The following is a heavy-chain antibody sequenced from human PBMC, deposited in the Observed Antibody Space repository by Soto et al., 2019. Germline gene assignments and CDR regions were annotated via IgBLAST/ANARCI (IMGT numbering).Heavy chain of an antibody. CDR2: ISYDGSNK. Sequence: QVQLVESGGGVVQPGRSLRLSCAASGFTFSNYGMHWVRQAPDKGLEWVAIISYDGSNKYYADSVKGRFTISRDNSKTTLYLQMNSLRAEDTAVYYCARDESEVYINYRFDYWGQGTLVTVSS. CDR1: GFTFSNYG. J-gene: IGHJ4*02. D-gene: IGHD4-4*01. CDR3: ARDESEVYINYRFDY. V-gene: IGHV3-30*03.